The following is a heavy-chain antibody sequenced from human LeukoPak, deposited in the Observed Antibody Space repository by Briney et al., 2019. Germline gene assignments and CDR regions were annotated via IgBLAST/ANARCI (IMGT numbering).Heavy chain of an antibody. Sequence: SETLSLTCHLAGRSMSSYYCSWNRQPPGKWMEWVGYIYYSGSTKYNPSLKSRVTISVDTSKNQFSPNLTSVTAADTAVYYCARGLGFCSTYSCYGEYFHHWGQGTLVTVSS. CDR2: IYYSGST. CDR3: ARGLGFCSTYSCYGEYFHH. J-gene: IGHJ1*01. D-gene: IGHD2-2*01. CDR1: GRSMSSYY. V-gene: IGHV4-59*12.